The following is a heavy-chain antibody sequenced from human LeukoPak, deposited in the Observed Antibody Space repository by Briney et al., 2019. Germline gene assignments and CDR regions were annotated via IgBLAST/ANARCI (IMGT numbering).Heavy chain of an antibody. V-gene: IGHV3-11*06. CDR1: GCTFSDYY. CDR2: ISSSSSYT. CDR3: ARDRYCSGGSCYGWFDP. D-gene: IGHD2-15*01. J-gene: IGHJ5*02. Sequence: KPGGSLRLSCAASGCTFSDYYMSWIRQAPGKGLEWVSYISSSSSYTKYADSVKGRFTISRDNAKNSLYLQMNSLRAEDTAVYHCARDRYCSGGSCYGWFDPWGQGTLVTVSS.